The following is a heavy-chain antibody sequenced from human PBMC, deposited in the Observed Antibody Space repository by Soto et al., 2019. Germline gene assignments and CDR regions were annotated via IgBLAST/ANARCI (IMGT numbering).Heavy chain of an antibody. CDR1: GFTFSSYS. V-gene: IGHV3-21*01. CDR3: ARAFGGYDGYYYYYGMDV. J-gene: IGHJ6*02. Sequence: GGSLRLSCAASGFTFSSYSMNWVRQAPGKGLEWVPSISSSSSYIYYADSVKGRFTISRDNAKNSLYLQMNSLRAEDTAVYYCARAFGGYDGYYYYYGMDVWGQGTTVTVSS. D-gene: IGHD5-12*01. CDR2: ISSSSSYI.